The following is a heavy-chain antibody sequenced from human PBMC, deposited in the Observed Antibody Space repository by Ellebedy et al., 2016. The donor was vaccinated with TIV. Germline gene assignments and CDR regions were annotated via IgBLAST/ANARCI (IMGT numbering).Heavy chain of an antibody. CDR1: GFIFSDYA. V-gene: IGHV3-23*01. D-gene: IGHD3-22*01. CDR2: ISGRGEST. CDR3: ATRGHSIGWFAD. Sequence: GESLKISCATSGFIFSDYAISWVRQPPGKGLEWVSTISGRGESTFAAASVKGRFTISRDFSKRTVYLQMNSLRVEDTVVYFCATRGHSIGWFADWGQGTLVTVSS. J-gene: IGHJ5*02.